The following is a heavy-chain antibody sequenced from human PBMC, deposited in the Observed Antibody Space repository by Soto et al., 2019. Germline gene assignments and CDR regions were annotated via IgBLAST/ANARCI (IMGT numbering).Heavy chain of an antibody. CDR3: ARGDYGDSPSLDY. CDR1: GGSISSGDYY. Sequence: SETLSLTCTFSGGSISSGDYYLSWIRQPPGKGLEWIGYIYYSGSTYYNPSLKSRATISVDTSKNQFSLKLSSVTAADTAVYYCARGDYGDSPSLDYWGQGTLVTVSS. J-gene: IGHJ4*02. CDR2: IYYSGST. V-gene: IGHV4-30-4*01. D-gene: IGHD4-17*01.